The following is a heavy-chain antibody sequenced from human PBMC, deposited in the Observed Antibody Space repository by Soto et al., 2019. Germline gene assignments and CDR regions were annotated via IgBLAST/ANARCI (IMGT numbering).Heavy chain of an antibody. Sequence: EVQLVESGGGLVQPGRSLRLSRAASGFTFDDYAMHWVRQAPGKGLEWVSGISWNSGSIGYADSVKGRFTISRDNAKNSLYLQMNSLRAEDTALYYCAKDAITMVRGVISYYGMDVWGQGTTVTVSS. V-gene: IGHV3-9*01. CDR2: ISWNSGSI. J-gene: IGHJ6*02. CDR1: GFTFDDYA. CDR3: AKDAITMVRGVISYYGMDV. D-gene: IGHD3-10*01.